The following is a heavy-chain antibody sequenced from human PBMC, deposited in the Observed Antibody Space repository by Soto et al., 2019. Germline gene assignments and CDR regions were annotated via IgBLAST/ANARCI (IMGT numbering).Heavy chain of an antibody. CDR1: GGTFSSYA. CDR3: ASARYSYGYLSPLDY. J-gene: IGHJ4*02. D-gene: IGHD5-18*01. Sequence: QVQLVQSGAEVKKPGSSVKVSCKASGGTFSSYAISWVRQAPGQGLEWMGGIIPIFGTANYAQKFQGRVTITAEESTSTAYMELSSLRSEDTPVYYCASARYSYGYLSPLDYWGQGTLVTVSS. CDR2: IIPIFGTA. V-gene: IGHV1-69*12.